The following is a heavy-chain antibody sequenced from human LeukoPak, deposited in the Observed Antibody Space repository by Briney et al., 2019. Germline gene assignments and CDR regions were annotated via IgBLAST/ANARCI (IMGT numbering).Heavy chain of an antibody. Sequence: ASVEVSCKASGYTFTSYGISWVRQAPGQGLEWMGWISAYNGNTNYAQKLQGRVTMTTDTSTSTAYMELRSLRSDDTAVYYCARGPRGGGYSYGLGLFDYWGQGTLVTVSS. CDR3: ARGPRGGGYSYGLGLFDY. J-gene: IGHJ4*02. CDR1: GYTFTSYG. V-gene: IGHV1-18*01. CDR2: ISAYNGNT. D-gene: IGHD5-18*01.